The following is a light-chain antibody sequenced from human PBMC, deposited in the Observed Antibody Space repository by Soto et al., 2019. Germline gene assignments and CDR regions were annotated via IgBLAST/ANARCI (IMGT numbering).Light chain of an antibody. CDR1: QSISSW. CDR3: QQYNSYRA. CDR2: DAS. V-gene: IGKV1-5*01. Sequence: DIQMTQSPSTLSASVGDIVTSTFRASQSISSWLAWYQQKPGKAPKLLIYDASSLESGVPSRFSGSGFGTEFTLTISSLQPDDFATYYCQQYNSYRAFGQGTKVDIK. J-gene: IGKJ1*01.